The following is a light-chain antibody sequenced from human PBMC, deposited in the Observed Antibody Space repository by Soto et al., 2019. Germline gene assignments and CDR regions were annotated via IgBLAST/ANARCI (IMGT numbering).Light chain of an antibody. Sequence: DIQMTQSPSSVSASVGDRVTITCRASQDVGKWLAWYQQKPGKAPTLLIHGASSLQSGVPSRYSGSGSGTDFTLTISSLEPEDSAVYYCQQRNIWPPVTFGHGTRLEIK. V-gene: IGKV1-12*01. CDR3: QQRNIWPPVT. CDR1: QDVGKW. CDR2: GAS. J-gene: IGKJ5*01.